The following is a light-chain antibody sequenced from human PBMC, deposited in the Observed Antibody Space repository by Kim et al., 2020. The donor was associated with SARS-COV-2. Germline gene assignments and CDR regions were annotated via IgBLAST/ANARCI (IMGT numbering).Light chain of an antibody. J-gene: IGKJ4*01. CDR1: QSVLYSSNNKNY. CDR2: WAS. CDR3: QQYYSTFLT. V-gene: IGKV4-1*01. Sequence: DIVMTQSPDSLAVSLGARATINCKSSQSVLYSSNNKNYLAWYQQKPGQPPKLLIYWASTRESGVPDRFSGSGSGTDFTLSISSLQAEDVAVYYCQQYYSTFLTFGGGTKVDIK.